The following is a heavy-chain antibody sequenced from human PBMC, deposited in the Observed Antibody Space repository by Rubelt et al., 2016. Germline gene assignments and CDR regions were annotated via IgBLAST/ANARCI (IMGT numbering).Heavy chain of an antibody. CDR2: INPSSGGR. Sequence: KASGYTFTGYYIHWVRQAPGQGLEWMGRINPSSGGRNYAQKFQARVTMTRDTSISTAYMELSSLRSEDTAVYYCARFTGGYYYGSGADYWGQGTLVTVSS. CDR3: ARFTGGYYYGSGADY. D-gene: IGHD3-10*01. J-gene: IGHJ4*02. CDR1: GYTFTGYY. V-gene: IGHV1-2*06.